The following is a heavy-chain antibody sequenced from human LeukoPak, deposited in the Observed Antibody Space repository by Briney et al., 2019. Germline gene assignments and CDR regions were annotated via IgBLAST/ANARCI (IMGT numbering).Heavy chain of an antibody. CDR3: ARAAYCGI. Sequence: ASVKVFCKASGYTFTVYYMHWVRQAPGQGLEWMGWINPNSGGKNYAQKFQGRVTMTRDTSIRTDYMELSRLRSDDTAVYYCARAAYCGIWGQGTMVTVSS. V-gene: IGHV1-2*02. D-gene: IGHD2-21*01. CDR2: INPNSGGK. CDR1: GYTFTVYY. J-gene: IGHJ3*02.